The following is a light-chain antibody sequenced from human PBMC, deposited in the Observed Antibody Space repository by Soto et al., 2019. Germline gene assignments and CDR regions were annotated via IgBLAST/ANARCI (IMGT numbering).Light chain of an antibody. CDR2: RAS. J-gene: IGKJ5*01. CDR3: QQYNSYLIT. Sequence: DIQMTQSPSTLSASVGDRVTITCRASQSISSWLAWYQQKPGKAPKLLIYRASTLGSGVPLRFSGTGSGTEFTLTISSLQPDDFATYYCQQYNSYLITFGQGTRLEIK. CDR1: QSISSW. V-gene: IGKV1-5*03.